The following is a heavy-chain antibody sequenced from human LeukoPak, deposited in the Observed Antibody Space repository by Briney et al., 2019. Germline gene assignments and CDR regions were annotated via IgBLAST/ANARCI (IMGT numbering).Heavy chain of an antibody. J-gene: IGHJ3*02. CDR3: ARDFYSHDYGETNDAFDI. V-gene: IGHV1-18*01. Sequence: ASVTVSCKASGYTFTSYGIRWVRQAAGQELEGMGWISAYNCNTNYAQKLQGRVTMTTDTSKSTAYMELRSLRSDDTAVYYCARDFYSHDYGETNDAFDIWGQGTMVTVSS. D-gene: IGHD4-17*01. CDR2: ISAYNCNT. CDR1: GYTFTSYG.